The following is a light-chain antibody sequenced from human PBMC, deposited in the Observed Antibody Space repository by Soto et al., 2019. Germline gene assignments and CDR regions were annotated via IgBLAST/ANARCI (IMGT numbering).Light chain of an antibody. CDR3: QQYHRYLWT. V-gene: IGKV1-9*01. J-gene: IGKJ1*01. Sequence: ILLTQSPSSLSASVGDRVTITCRASQGIDTSLAWYQQKPGKAPKLLIYAASNFQSGVPSRFSGSGSGTEFTLTISSLQPDDFATYYCQQYHRYLWTFGQGTKVDIK. CDR2: AAS. CDR1: QGIDTS.